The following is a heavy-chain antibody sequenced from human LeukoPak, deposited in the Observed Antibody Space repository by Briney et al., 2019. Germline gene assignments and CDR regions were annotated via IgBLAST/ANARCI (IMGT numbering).Heavy chain of an antibody. CDR3: ARDSGEYCSSTSCYDFDY. J-gene: IGHJ4*02. Sequence: ASVKVSCKASGYTFTSYAMHWVRQAPGQRLEWMGWINAGNGNTKYSQKFQGRVTITRDTSASTAYMELSSLRSEDTAVYYCARDSGEYCSSTSCYDFDYWGQGTLVTVSS. V-gene: IGHV1-3*01. CDR2: INAGNGNT. D-gene: IGHD2-2*01. CDR1: GYTFTSYA.